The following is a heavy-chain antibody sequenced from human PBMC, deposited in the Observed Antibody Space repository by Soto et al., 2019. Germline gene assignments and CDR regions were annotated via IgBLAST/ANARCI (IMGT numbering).Heavy chain of an antibody. V-gene: IGHV3-30*18. J-gene: IGHJ6*02. CDR3: AKAEDAASYPYHYGMDV. Sequence: GGSLRLSCAASGFTFNTYGLHWVRQAPGKGLEWVAVISFDGNSEYYADSVKGRFTISRDKSKNTRYLQMNSLRAEDTALYYCAKAEDAASYPYHYGMDVWGQGTTVTVSS. CDR1: GFTFNTYG. CDR2: ISFDGNSE.